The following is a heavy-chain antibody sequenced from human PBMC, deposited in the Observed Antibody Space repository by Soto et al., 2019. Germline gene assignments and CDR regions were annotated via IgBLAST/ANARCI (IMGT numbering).Heavy chain of an antibody. D-gene: IGHD3-3*01. V-gene: IGHV4-39*01. CDR2: RSYSGTT. Sequence: SETLSLTCTVSSGSITTRSYYWGWIRQPPGKGLEWIGSRSYSGTTFFNLSLKSRVTISMDTSKNQFSLKLTSVTANDTGVYYCETTPGLSFFCIFRRPRKSTLFPDS. CDR1: SGSITTRSYY. CDR3: ETTPGLSFFCIFRRPRKSTLFPDS. J-gene: IGHJ5*01.